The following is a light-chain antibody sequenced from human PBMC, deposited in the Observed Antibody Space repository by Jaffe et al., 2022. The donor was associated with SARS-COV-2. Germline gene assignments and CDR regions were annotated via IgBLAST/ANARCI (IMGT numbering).Light chain of an antibody. CDR1: QSISSY. V-gene: IGKV1-39*01. CDR2: DAS. J-gene: IGKJ1*01. CDR3: QQGYITPWT. Sequence: DIQMTQSPSSLSASVGDRVTITCRASQSISSYLNWYQQKPGKAPKLLMNDASTLQSGVPSRFSGSVSGTDFTLTISNLQPEDFASYYCQQGYITPWTFGQGTKVEIK.